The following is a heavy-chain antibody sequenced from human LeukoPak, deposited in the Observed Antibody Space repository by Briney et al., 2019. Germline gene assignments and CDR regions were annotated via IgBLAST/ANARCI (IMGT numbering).Heavy chain of an antibody. CDR1: GGTFSSYA. CDR3: ARSPYSYANPIDY. D-gene: IGHD5-18*01. CDR2: IIPIFGTA. Sequence: SVKVSCNASGGTFSSYAISWVRQAPGQGLEWMGGIIPIFGTANYAQKFQGRVTITADKSTSTAYMELSSLRSEDTAVYYCARSPYSYANPIDYWGQGTLVTVSS. J-gene: IGHJ4*02. V-gene: IGHV1-69*06.